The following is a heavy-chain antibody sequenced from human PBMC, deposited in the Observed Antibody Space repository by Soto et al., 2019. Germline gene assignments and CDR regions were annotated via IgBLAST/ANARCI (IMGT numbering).Heavy chain of an antibody. CDR3: AKIPITIFGVVIIPYYYYMDV. CDR1: GFTFSSYA. Sequence: EVQLLESGGGLVQPGGSLRLSCAASGFTFSSYAMSWVRQAPGKGLEWVSAISGSGGSTYYADSVKGRFTISRDNSKHTLYLQMNSLRAEDTAVYYCAKIPITIFGVVIIPYYYYMDVWGKGTTVTVSS. J-gene: IGHJ6*03. D-gene: IGHD3-3*01. CDR2: ISGSGGST. V-gene: IGHV3-23*01.